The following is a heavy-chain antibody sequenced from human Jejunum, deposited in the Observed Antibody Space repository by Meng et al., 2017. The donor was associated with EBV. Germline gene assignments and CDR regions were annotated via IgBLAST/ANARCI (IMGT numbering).Heavy chain of an antibody. V-gene: IGHV3-74*01. CDR3: ARDKPHNWFDP. Sequence: EQLVESGGGLVQPGGSLGLSCAASGFMFSNYWMHWVRQVPGKGLVWVSRINNDGSDTIYADSVKGRFTTSRDNAKNTLYLQMNSLRIEDTAVYFCARDKPHNWFDPWGQGTLVTVSS. CDR1: GFMFSNYW. CDR2: INNDGSDT. J-gene: IGHJ5*02.